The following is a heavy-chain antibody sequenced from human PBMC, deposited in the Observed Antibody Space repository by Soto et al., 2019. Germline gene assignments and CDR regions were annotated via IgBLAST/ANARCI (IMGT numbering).Heavy chain of an antibody. V-gene: IGHV3-66*01. CDR3: ARRIGQDFYYYYYMDV. CDR2: IYSGGST. J-gene: IGHJ6*03. D-gene: IGHD2-15*01. Sequence: PGGSLRLSCAASGFTVSSNYMSWVRQAPGKGLEWVSVIYSGGSTYYADSVKGRFTISRDNSKNTLYLQMNSLRAEDTAVYYCARRIGQDFYYYYYMDVWGKGTTVTVSS. CDR1: GFTVSSNY.